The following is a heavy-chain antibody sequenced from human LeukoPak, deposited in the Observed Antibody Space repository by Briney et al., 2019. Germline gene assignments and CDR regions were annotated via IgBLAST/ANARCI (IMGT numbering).Heavy chain of an antibody. CDR2: INHSGST. CDR1: GVSFSGYY. Sequence: SETLSLTCAVYGVSFSGYYWSWIRQPPGKGLEWIGEINHSGSTNYNPSLKSRVAISVDTSKNQFSLKLSSVTAADTAVYYCARGRSRAVYSGSYYGFDYWGQGTLVTVSS. D-gene: IGHD1-26*01. CDR3: ARGRSRAVYSGSYYGFDY. V-gene: IGHV4-34*01. J-gene: IGHJ4*02.